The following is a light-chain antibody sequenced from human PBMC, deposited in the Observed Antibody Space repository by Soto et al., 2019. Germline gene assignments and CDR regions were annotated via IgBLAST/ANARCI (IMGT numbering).Light chain of an antibody. Sequence: QSVLTQPASVSGSPGQSITISCTGTSSDVGGYNYVSWYQQHPGKAPKLMIYEVSNRPSGVSNRFSGSKSGNTASLTISGLQAEDEADYYCSSYTSSSPLVFGGGTQVTVL. J-gene: IGLJ2*01. CDR2: EVS. CDR3: SSYTSSSPLV. CDR1: SSDVGGYNY. V-gene: IGLV2-14*01.